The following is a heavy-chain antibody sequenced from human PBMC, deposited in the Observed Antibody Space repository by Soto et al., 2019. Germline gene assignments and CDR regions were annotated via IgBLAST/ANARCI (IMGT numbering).Heavy chain of an antibody. Sequence: GESLKISCKGSGYSFTSYWIGWVRQMPGKGLEWMGIIYPGDSDTRYSPSFQGQVTISADKSISTAYPQWSSLKASDTAMYYCARRVVGAKDAFDIWGQGTMVTVSS. CDR2: IYPGDSDT. V-gene: IGHV5-51*01. CDR3: ARRVVGAKDAFDI. CDR1: GYSFTSYW. D-gene: IGHD1-26*01. J-gene: IGHJ3*02.